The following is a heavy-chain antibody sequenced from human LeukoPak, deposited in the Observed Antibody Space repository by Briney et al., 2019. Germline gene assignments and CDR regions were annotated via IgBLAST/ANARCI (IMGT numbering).Heavy chain of an antibody. CDR3: VKGRTINGRSSPFDS. V-gene: IGHV3-30*18. D-gene: IGHD1-26*01. J-gene: IGHJ4*02. Sequence: GGSLRLSCAASGFSFTTYGMHWVRQAPLKGLEWLAAISYDGRNQNYADSVKGRFTIFRDNSQNTLYLQMNSLRAEDTALYYCVKGRTINGRSSPFDSWGQGTLVTVSS. CDR1: GFSFTTYG. CDR2: ISYDGRNQ.